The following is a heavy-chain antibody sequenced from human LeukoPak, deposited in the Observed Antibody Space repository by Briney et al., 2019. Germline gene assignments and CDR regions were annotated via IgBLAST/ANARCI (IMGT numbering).Heavy chain of an antibody. CDR2: IYPGDSDI. V-gene: IGHV5-51*01. D-gene: IGHD3-10*01. Sequence: GESLKISCKGSGYSFSTYWIGWVRQMPGKGLEWMGIIYPGDSDIRYSPSFQGQVIISADKSISTAYLQWSSLKASDTAMYYCARHFSYGSGSYYNADYWGQGTLVTVSS. J-gene: IGHJ4*02. CDR3: ARHFSYGSGSYYNADY. CDR1: GYSFSTYW.